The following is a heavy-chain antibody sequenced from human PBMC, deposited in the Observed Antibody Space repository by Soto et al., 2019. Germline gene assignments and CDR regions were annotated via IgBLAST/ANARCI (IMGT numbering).Heavy chain of an antibody. CDR3: ARGAGITVASASFDY. CDR1: GFTFSSYS. CDR2: ISFDGSYE. V-gene: IGHV3-30-3*01. D-gene: IGHD6-19*01. Sequence: QVQLVESGGGVVQPGRSLRLSCAASGFTFSSYSIHWVRQAPGKGLEWVAVISFDGSYEYYADSVKGRFTISRDNYKNTLYLQMNSVRAEDTAVYYCARGAGITVASASFDYWGQGTLVTVSS. J-gene: IGHJ4*02.